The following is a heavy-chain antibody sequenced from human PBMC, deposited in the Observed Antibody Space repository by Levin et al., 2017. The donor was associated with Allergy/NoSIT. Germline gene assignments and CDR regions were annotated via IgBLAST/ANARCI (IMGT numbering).Heavy chain of an antibody. J-gene: IGHJ4*02. Sequence: GGSLRLSCVASGFTFSNYPMHWVRQAPGKGLERLAVISSHGTNKFYSESLNGRLTISRDNSNNTLTLQMNTLTSQDTATYYCVRVNCSGGWCRQDFWGQGALVTVSS. CDR2: ISSHGTNK. V-gene: IGHV3-30*01. CDR3: VRVNCSGGWCRQDF. CDR1: GFTFSNYP. D-gene: IGHD2-15*01.